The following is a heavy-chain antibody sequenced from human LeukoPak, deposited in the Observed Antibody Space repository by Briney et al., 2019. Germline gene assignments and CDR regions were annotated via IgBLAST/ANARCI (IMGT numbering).Heavy chain of an antibody. D-gene: IGHD2-2*01. CDR1: GYSFTSYW. CDR2: IYPGDSDT. CDR3: ARLQDVVVPAAGIAY. V-gene: IGHV5-51*01. J-gene: IGHJ4*02. Sequence: GESLKISCKGSGYSFTSYWIGWVRQMPGKGLEWMGIIYPGDSDTRYSPSFQGQVTISADKSISTAYLQWSSLKASDTAMYYCARLQDVVVPAAGIAYWGQGTLVTVSS.